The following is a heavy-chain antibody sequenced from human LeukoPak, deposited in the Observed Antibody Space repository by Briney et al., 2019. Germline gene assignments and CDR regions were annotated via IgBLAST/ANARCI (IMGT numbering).Heavy chain of an antibody. J-gene: IGHJ5*02. CDR2: MREDGTVI. D-gene: IGHD1-26*01. CDR1: GFPFNVQT. V-gene: IGHV3-7*01. CDR3: VRGGATGERFEA. Sequence: GGSLRLSCAASGFPFNVQTMSWVRQAPGKGLDWVASMREDGTVIQYVDSVKGRFTISRDNPKNSLYLQMNSLRVEDTAVYYCVRGGATGERFEAWGQGALATVSS.